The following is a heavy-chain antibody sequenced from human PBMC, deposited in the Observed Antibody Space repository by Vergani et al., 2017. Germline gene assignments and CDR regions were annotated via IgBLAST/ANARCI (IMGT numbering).Heavy chain of an antibody. Sequence: QVQLVQSGAEVKKPGSSVKVSCKASGGTFNSYTVSWVRQAPGQGLEWMGRIIPILGIANYAQKFQGRVTITAYKSTSTAYMELSSLRSEDTAVYYCARDFSYGRSWGQGTLVTVSS. CDR1: GGTFNSYT. D-gene: IGHD5-18*01. CDR2: IIPILGIA. J-gene: IGHJ5*02. CDR3: ARDFSYGRS. V-gene: IGHV1-69*08.